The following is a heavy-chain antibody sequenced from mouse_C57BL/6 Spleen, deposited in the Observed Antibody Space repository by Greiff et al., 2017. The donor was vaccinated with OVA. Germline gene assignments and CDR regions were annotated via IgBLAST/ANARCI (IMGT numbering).Heavy chain of an antibody. CDR1: GYSITSGYY. CDR2: ISYDGSN. CDR3: ARSEYYARSQYFDY. Sequence: EVQVVESGPGLVKPSQSLSLTCSVTGYSITSGYYWNWIRQFPGNKLEWMGYISYDGSNNYNPSLKNRISITRDTSKNQFFLKLNSVTTEDTATYYCARSEYYARSQYFDYWGQGTTLTVSS. J-gene: IGHJ2*01. D-gene: IGHD1-1*01. V-gene: IGHV3-6*01.